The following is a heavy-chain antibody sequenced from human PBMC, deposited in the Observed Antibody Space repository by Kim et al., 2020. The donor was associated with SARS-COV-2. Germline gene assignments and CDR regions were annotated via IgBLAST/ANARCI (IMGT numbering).Heavy chain of an antibody. CDR3: FVGAHSVVGYFDY. Sequence: GGSLRLSCAASGFTFSSYWMHWVRQAPGKGLVWVSRINSDGSSTSYADSVKGRFTISRDNAKNTLYLQMNSLRAEDTAVYYCFVGAHSVVGYFDYWGQGTLVTVSS. CDR2: INSDGSST. D-gene: IGHD1-26*01. CDR1: GFTFSSYW. V-gene: IGHV3-74*01. J-gene: IGHJ4*02.